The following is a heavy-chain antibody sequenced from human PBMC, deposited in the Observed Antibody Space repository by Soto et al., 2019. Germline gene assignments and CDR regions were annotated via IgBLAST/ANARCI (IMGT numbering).Heavy chain of an antibody. CDR2: IDYSGSA. CDR1: GDSTTGYN. V-gene: IGHV4-59*01. D-gene: IGHD4-17*01. Sequence: SETLSLTCTVSGDSTTGYNWGWFRQSPEKGLEWIGYIDYSGSANYNPSLRSRVTIAIDTSNNQFSLNLASVTAADTAVYYCTRARYGDHFDSWGQGTLVTVSS. J-gene: IGHJ4*02. CDR3: TRARYGDHFDS.